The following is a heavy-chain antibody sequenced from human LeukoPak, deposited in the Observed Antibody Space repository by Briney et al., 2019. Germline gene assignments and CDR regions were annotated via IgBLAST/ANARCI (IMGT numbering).Heavy chain of an antibody. CDR1: GYTFSNYG. CDR3: ARGARISSSWYSSV. CDR2: ISAYNNNT. D-gene: IGHD2-2*01. J-gene: IGHJ4*02. Sequence: ASVKVSCKTSGYTFSNYGVSWVRQAPGQGLEWMGWISAYNNNTNYAQKFQGRLAMTTDTSTSTAYMELRSLRSDDTAVYYCARGARISSSWYSSVWGQGTLITVS. V-gene: IGHV1-18*01.